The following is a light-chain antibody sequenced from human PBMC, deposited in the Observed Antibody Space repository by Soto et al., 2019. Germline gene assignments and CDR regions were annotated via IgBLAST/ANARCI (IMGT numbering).Light chain of an antibody. J-gene: IGKJ1*01. CDR1: QSVSSY. CDR3: QHYNTWPWT. Sequence: EIVLTQSPATLSLSPGERATLSCRASQSVSSYLAWYQQKPGQPPRLLIYDASNRATGIPARFSGSGSGTDFTLTISSLEPEDFAVYYCQHYNTWPWTFGQGTKVEVK. V-gene: IGKV3-11*01. CDR2: DAS.